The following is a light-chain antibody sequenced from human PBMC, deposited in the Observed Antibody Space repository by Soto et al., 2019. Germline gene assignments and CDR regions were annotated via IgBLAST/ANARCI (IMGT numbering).Light chain of an antibody. CDR2: GAS. J-gene: IGKJ1*01. CDR1: QSVSSSY. Sequence: EIVLTQSPGTLSLSPGERATLSCRASQSVSSSYLAWYQQKPGQAPRLLIYGASSRATGIPDRFSGSESGTDFTVTISRLEPEDFAVYYWQQYGSSPRTFGQGTKVEIK. V-gene: IGKV3-20*01. CDR3: QQYGSSPRT.